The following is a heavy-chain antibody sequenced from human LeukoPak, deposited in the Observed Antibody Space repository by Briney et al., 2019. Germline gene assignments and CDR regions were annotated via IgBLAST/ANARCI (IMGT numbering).Heavy chain of an antibody. CDR2: IRSKANSYAT. CDR1: GFTFSGSA. J-gene: IGHJ5*02. D-gene: IGHD3-22*01. CDR3: TRGYYDSSGYYNENWFDP. Sequence: PGGSLKLSCEASGFTFSGSAMQWVRQASGKGLEWVGRIRSKANSYATAYAASVKGRFTISRDDSKNTAYLQMNSLKSEDTAVYYCTRGYYDSSGYYNENWFDPWGQGTLVTVSS. V-gene: IGHV3-73*01.